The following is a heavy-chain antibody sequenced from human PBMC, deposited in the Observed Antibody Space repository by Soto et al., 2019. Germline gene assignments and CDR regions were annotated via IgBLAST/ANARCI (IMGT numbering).Heavy chain of an antibody. V-gene: IGHV3-53*01. CDR1: RLTVTGKKY. J-gene: IGHJ3*02. D-gene: IGHD4-17*01. CDR3: ATWRLREHAYDI. Sequence: DVQLVESGGGLIQPGGSLRLSCEASRLTVTGKKYVAWVRQAPGKGLEWVSGVYDTDGIYYADSVKGRFTSSRDNSKTIVYLEMKSLTPDDTAVYYCATWRLREHAYDIWGLGTTVTVAS. CDR2: VYDTDGI.